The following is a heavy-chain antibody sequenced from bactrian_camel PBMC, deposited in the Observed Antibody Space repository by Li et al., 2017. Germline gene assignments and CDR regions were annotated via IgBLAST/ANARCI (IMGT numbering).Heavy chain of an antibody. J-gene: IGHJ4*01. V-gene: IGHV3S53*01. CDR2: ILQVYS. CDR3: AAEVLNERFCGQVWGWYNN. Sequence: HVQLVESGGGSVQAGGSLRLSYAASKDTDTYNCMGWFRQAPGKEREGVARILQVYSTYAASVKGRFTISKDNSKTTLFLQMDSLEPDDTAMYYCAAEVLNERFCGQVWGWYNNWGQGTQVTVS. CDR1: KDTDTYNC. D-gene: IGHD5*01.